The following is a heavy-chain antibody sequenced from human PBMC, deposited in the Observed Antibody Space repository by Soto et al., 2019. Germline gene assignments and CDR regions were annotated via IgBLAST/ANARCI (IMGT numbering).Heavy chain of an antibody. J-gene: IGHJ3*02. V-gene: IGHV1-8*01. CDR1: GYTFTSYD. CDR2: MNPNSGNT. Sequence: ASVKVSCKASGYTFTSYDINWVRQATGQGLEWMGWMNPNSGNTGYAQKFQGRVTMTRNTSISTAYMELSSLRSEDTAVYYCARDSDMITFGGVINDAFDIWGQGTMVTVS. D-gene: IGHD3-16*02. CDR3: ARDSDMITFGGVINDAFDI.